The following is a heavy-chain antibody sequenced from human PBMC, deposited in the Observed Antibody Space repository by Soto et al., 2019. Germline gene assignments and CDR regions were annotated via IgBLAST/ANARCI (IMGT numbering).Heavy chain of an antibody. CDR1: EYSFTNYW. CDR3: ASYSYSWDS. CDR2: IYPGDSDT. J-gene: IGHJ4*02. Sequence: PGESLKISCKGSEYSFTNYWIGWVRQMPGKGLEWMGTIYPGDSDTKYSPSFQGQVTISVDKSISTAYLQWSSLKASDTAMYYCASYSYSWDSWGQGALVTVSS. D-gene: IGHD6-13*01. V-gene: IGHV5-51*01.